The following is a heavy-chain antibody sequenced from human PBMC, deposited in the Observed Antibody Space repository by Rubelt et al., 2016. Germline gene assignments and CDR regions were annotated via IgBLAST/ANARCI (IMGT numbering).Heavy chain of an antibody. CDR2: IIPIFGTA. CDR3: ARGRPQSGWYGTYWYFDL. D-gene: IGHD6-19*01. V-gene: IGHV1-69*01. J-gene: IGHJ2*01. Sequence: GLEWMGGIIPIFGTANYAQKFQGRVTITADESTSTADMELSSLRSEDTAVYYCARGRPQSGWYGTYWYFDLWGRGTLVTVSS.